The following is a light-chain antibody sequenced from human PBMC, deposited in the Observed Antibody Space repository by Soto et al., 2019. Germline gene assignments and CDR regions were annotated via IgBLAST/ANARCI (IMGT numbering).Light chain of an antibody. CDR1: LYITNF. CDR2: DAS. Sequence: DIQMTQSPSSLSACVGDTFTITCQASLYITNFLNWYQQKPGKAPKLLIYDASTLESGVPSRFSGSGSGTEFTLSISSLQADDFASYYCQHYMSYPWTFGRGTKVDIK. J-gene: IGKJ1*01. V-gene: IGKV1-5*01. CDR3: QHYMSYPWT.